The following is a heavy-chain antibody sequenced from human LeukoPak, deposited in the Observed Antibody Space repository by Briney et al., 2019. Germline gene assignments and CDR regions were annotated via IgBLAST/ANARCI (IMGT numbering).Heavy chain of an antibody. CDR3: ARDLLGRYCSSTSCHNWFDP. CDR2: IYYSGST. D-gene: IGHD2-2*01. J-gene: IGHJ5*02. Sequence: SETLSLTCTVSCGSISSYYWSWIRQPPGKGLEWIGYIYYSGSTNYNPSLKSRVTISVDTSKNQFSLKLSSVTAADTAVYYCARDLLGRYCSSTSCHNWFDPWGQGTLVTVSS. CDR1: CGSISSYY. V-gene: IGHV4-59*01.